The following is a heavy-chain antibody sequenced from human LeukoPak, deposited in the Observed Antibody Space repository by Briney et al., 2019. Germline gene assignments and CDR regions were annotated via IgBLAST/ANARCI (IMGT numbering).Heavy chain of an antibody. CDR3: VRDLDLGGYSSFEY. CDR2: ISYDGSNK. Sequence: GRSLRLSCAASGFTFSRHAMHWVRQAPGKGLEWVAVISYDGSNKYYADSVKGRFTISRDNAKNSLYLQMNSLRAEDTAVYYCVRDLDLGGYSSFEYWGQGTLVTVSS. J-gene: IGHJ4*02. CDR1: GFTFSRHA. V-gene: IGHV3-30-3*01. D-gene: IGHD4-23*01.